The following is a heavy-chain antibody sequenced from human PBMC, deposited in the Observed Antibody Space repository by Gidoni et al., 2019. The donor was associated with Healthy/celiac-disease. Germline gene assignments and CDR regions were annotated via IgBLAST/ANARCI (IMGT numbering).Heavy chain of an antibody. CDR1: GSTFSSYG. CDR3: AKDGRIAAAGSPSYYYYGMDV. J-gene: IGHJ6*02. Sequence: QVQLVESGGGVVQPGRSLRLSCAASGSTFSSYGMHWVRQAPGKGLEWVAVISYDGSNKYYANSVKGRFTISRDNSKNTLYLQMNSLRAEDTAVYYCAKDGRIAAAGSPSYYYYGMDVWGQGTTVTVSS. D-gene: IGHD6-13*01. V-gene: IGHV3-30*18. CDR2: ISYDGSNK.